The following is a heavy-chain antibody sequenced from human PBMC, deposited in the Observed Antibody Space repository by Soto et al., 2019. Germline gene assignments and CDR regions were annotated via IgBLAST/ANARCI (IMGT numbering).Heavy chain of an antibody. D-gene: IGHD2-15*01. CDR2: INQSGSP. V-gene: IGHV4-4*02. CDR1: SGTISSSNW. CDR3: AGLGMVAAHREFDP. J-gene: IGHJ5*02. Sequence: QVQLQESGPGLVKPSGTLSLTCAVSSGTISSSNWWTWVRQPPGKGLEWIGEINQSGSPNYNPSLRIRVTISVDKSKIQFCLKLSSVPAADTAIYYCAGLGMVAAHREFDPWGQGTLVAVSS.